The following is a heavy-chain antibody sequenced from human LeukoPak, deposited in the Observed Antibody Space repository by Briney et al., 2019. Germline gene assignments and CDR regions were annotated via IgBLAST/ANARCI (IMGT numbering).Heavy chain of an antibody. D-gene: IGHD3-22*01. Sequence: ASVKVSCKASGGTFSSYAISWVRQAPGQGLEWMGRIIPILGIANYAQKFQGRVTITADKSTSTAYMELSSLRSEDTAVYYCARDWYYDSSGYEGNAFDIWGQGTMVTVSS. J-gene: IGHJ3*02. V-gene: IGHV1-69*04. CDR2: IIPILGIA. CDR1: GGTFSSYA. CDR3: ARDWYYDSSGYEGNAFDI.